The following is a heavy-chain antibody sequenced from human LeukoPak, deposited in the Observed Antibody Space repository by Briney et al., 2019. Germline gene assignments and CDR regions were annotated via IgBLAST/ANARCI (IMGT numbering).Heavy chain of an antibody. CDR3: ARIGAPDIAYYYYMDV. Sequence: GGSLRLSCAASGFTFSSYSMNWVRQAPGKGLEWVSSFSSSSSYIYYADSVKGRFTISRDNAKNSLYLQMNSLRAEDTAVYYCARIGAPDIAYYYYMDVWGKGTTVTVSS. CDR2: FSSSSSYI. D-gene: IGHD3-10*01. CDR1: GFTFSSYS. V-gene: IGHV3-21*01. J-gene: IGHJ6*03.